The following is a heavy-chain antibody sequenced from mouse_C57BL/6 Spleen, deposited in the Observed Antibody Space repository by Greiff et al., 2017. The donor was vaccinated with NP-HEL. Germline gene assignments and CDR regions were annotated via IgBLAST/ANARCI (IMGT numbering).Heavy chain of an antibody. CDR3: ARKGIDYGYAMDY. CDR2: IYPGDGDT. V-gene: IGHV1-82*01. J-gene: IGHJ4*01. Sequence: QVQLKQSGPELVKPGASVKISCKASGYAFSSSWMNWVKQRPGKGLEWIGRIYPGDGDTNYNGKFKGKATLTADKSSSTAYMQLSSLTSEDSAVYFCARKGIDYGYAMDYWGQGTSVTVSS. CDR1: GYAFSSSW. D-gene: IGHD2-4*01.